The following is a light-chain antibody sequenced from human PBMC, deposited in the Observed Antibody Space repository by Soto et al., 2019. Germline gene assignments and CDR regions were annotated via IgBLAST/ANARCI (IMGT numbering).Light chain of an antibody. CDR3: QQYDKLPWT. CDR1: QDISNY. V-gene: IGKV1-33*01. J-gene: IGKJ1*01. Sequence: DIQMTQSPSSLSASVGDRVTITCQASQDISNYLNWYQQKPGKAPKLLIYDASNLETGVPSRFSGSGSGTDFTFTISSLQPEDIATYYCQQYDKLPWTVGQGTKVEIK. CDR2: DAS.